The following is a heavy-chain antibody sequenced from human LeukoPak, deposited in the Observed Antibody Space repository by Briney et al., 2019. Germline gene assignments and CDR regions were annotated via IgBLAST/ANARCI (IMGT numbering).Heavy chain of an antibody. CDR3: ARGQTPPVFYYYIGIDV. D-gene: IGHD3-10*01. V-gene: IGHV4-61*02. CDR2: YTNGNT. J-gene: IGHJ6*02. CDR1: GVPIASASYY. Sequence: SETLSLTCTVSGVPIASASYYWSWVRQPAGQGLEWIGLYTNGNTKYNPSLNSRGTISVDTTNNQFSLYLLSVTAADTAVYSCARGQTPPVFYYYIGIDVWGQGTTVTVSS.